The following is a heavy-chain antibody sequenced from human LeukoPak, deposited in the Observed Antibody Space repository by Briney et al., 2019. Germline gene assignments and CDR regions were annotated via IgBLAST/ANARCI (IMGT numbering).Heavy chain of an antibody. V-gene: IGHV3-49*04. CDR1: GFTFGDYA. Sequence: GGSLRLSCTASGFTFGDYAMSWVRQAPGKGLEWVGFIRSKAYGGTTEYAASVKGRFTISRDDSKSIAYLQMNSLKTEDTAVYYCTRSHSGDQLLFPDAFDIWGQGTMVTVPS. D-gene: IGHD2-2*01. J-gene: IGHJ3*02. CDR2: IRSKAYGGTT. CDR3: TRSHSGDQLLFPDAFDI.